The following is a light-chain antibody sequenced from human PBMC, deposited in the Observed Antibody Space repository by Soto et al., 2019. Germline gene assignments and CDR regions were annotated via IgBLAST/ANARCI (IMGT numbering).Light chain of an antibody. CDR2: DAS. J-gene: IGKJ2*01. V-gene: IGKV1-5*01. CDR1: QSISSW. CDR3: QQYNSYPYT. Sequence: DIPMTQSPSTLSASVGDRVTITCRASQSISSWLAWYQQKPGKAPKLLIYDASSLESGVPSRFSGSGSGTEFTLPSRRLHPDRFATYYCQQYNSYPYTFAQATKLAIK.